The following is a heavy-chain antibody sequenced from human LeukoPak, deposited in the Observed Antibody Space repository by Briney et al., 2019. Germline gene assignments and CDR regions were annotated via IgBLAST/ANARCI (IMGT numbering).Heavy chain of an antibody. J-gene: IGHJ4*02. CDR3: ARQIGDGCNSRYIDY. CDR2: IYPGDSDT. CDR1: GYSFTSYW. V-gene: IGHV5-51*01. Sequence: GESLKISCKGSGYSFTSYWIGWVRQMPGKGLEWMGIIYPGDSDTRYSPSFQGQVTISADKSISTAYLQWSSLKASDTAMYYCARQIGDGCNSRYIDYWGQGTLVTVSS. D-gene: IGHD5-24*01.